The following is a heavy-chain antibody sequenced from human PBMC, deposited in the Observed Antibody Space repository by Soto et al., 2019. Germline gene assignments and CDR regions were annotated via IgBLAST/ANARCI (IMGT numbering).Heavy chain of an antibody. V-gene: IGHV3-33*01. Sequence: QVQLVESGGGVVQPGRSLRLSCAASGFTFSSYGMHWVRQAPGKGLEWVAVIWYDGSNKYYADSVKGRFTISRDNSKNTLYLQMNSLRAEDTAVYYCARGREYSSGWESNYWGQGTLVTVSS. CDR3: ARGREYSSGWESNY. CDR1: GFTFSSYG. D-gene: IGHD6-19*01. CDR2: IWYDGSNK. J-gene: IGHJ4*02.